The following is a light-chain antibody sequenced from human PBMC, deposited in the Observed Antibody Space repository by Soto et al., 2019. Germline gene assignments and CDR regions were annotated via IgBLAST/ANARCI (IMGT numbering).Light chain of an antibody. CDR2: SNN. V-gene: IGLV1-44*01. CDR3: AAWDDNLNGWV. CDR1: STNIGSNT. Sequence: QSVLTQPPSASGTPGQRVTISCSGSSTNIGSNTVNWYQQFPGTAPKLLIYSNNQRSSGVPDRFSGSKSGTSAPLAISALQSEDEADYYCAAWDDNLNGWVFGGGTKLTV. J-gene: IGLJ3*02.